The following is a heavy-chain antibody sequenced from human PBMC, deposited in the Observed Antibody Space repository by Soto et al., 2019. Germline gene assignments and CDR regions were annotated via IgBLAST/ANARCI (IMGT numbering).Heavy chain of an antibody. Sequence: GGSLRLSCAASGFTFSTYAMTWVRQAPGKGLEWVSIISSSGDATYYLDSVKGRFTISRDNSRNTLHLQMNSLRAEDAAVYFCAKNGNFWSWGMDVWGQGTTVTVSS. D-gene: IGHD3-3*01. J-gene: IGHJ6*02. CDR1: GFTFSTYA. CDR3: AKNGNFWSWGMDV. CDR2: ISSSGDAT. V-gene: IGHV3-23*01.